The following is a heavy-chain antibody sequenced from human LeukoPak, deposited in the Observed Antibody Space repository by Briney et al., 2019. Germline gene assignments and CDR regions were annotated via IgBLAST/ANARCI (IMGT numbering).Heavy chain of an antibody. J-gene: IGHJ4*02. D-gene: IGHD1-26*01. CDR1: GFTFSSSG. Sequence: QTGGSLRLTCAVSGFTFSSSGMHWVRKAPGQGLERVAVMWYDGSNKYYADSVKGRFTISSDDSKNTLYLQMNSLRAEDTAMYCCARGLPTIVKYYYDYWGRGTLVSVSS. CDR2: MWYDGSNK. CDR3: ARGLPTIVKYYYDY. V-gene: IGHV3-33*01.